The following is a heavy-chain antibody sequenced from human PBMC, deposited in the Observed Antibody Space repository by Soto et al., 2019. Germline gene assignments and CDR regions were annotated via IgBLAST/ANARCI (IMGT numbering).Heavy chain of an antibody. D-gene: IGHD3-9*01. J-gene: IGHJ6*03. V-gene: IGHV4-59*01. CDR1: GGSISSYY. CDR2: IYYSGST. CDR3: ARAPRYYDILTGYYTPYYMDV. Sequence: SETLSLTCTVSGGSISSYYWSWIRQPPGKGLEWIGYIYYSGSTNYNPSLKSRVTISVDTSKNQFSLKLSSVTAADTAVYYCARAPRYYDILTGYYTPYYMDVWGKGTTVTVSS.